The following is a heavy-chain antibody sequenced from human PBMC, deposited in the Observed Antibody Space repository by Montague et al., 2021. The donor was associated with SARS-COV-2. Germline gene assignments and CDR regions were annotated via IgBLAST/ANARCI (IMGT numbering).Heavy chain of an antibody. CDR1: GDSISRYY. CDR2: IYTGGYV. CDR3: ARAIWHLDV. V-gene: IGHV4-4*07. J-gene: IGHJ2*01. Sequence: SETLSLTRSLSGDSISRYYWCWIRQSYGKGLEWIGRIYTGGYVNXNPALQSRVSMSVDTSKSQVSLNVTSVTAADTAVYYCARAIWHLDVWGRGILVTVSS.